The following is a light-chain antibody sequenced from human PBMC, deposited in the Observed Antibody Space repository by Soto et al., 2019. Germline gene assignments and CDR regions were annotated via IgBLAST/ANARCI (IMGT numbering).Light chain of an antibody. CDR2: EVN. V-gene: IGLV2-14*01. CDR1: SSDIGRYNY. CDR3: TSCITANTRCV. Sequence: QSVLTQPASVSGSPGQSITISCTGTSSDIGRYNYVSWFQQHPGKVPKLVIFEVNHRPSGVSDRFSGSKSGNTASLTITGLQAEDEADYYCTSCITANTRCVFGSGTKVTVL. J-gene: IGLJ1*01.